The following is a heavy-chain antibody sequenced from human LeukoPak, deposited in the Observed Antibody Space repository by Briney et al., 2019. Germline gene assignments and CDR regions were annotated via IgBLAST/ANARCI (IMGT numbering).Heavy chain of an antibody. D-gene: IGHD3-10*01. J-gene: IGHJ4*02. CDR1: GFTFSGYS. CDR2: ISSSSSYI. CDR3: ASQVAGYYGSGSYLEYY. Sequence: PGGSLRLSCAASGFTFSGYSMNWVRQAPGKGLEWVSSISSSSSYIYYADSVKGRFTISRDNAKNSLYLQMNSLRAEDTAVYYCASQVAGYYGSGSYLEYYWGQGTLVTVSS. V-gene: IGHV3-21*01.